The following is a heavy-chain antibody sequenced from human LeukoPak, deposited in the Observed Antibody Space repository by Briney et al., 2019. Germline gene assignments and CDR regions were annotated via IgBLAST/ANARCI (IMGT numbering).Heavy chain of an antibody. CDR2: ISGSGGRGTT. CDR1: GFTFSNFV. CDR3: AKEAVHSGYSLDY. D-gene: IGHD5-12*01. V-gene: IGHV3-23*01. Sequence: PGGSLRLSCAASGFTFSNFVMTWVRQAPGKGLEWVSAISGSGGRGTTYYADSAKGRFTISRDNAKNTMYLQMNSLSVEDTAVYYCAKEAVHSGYSLDYWGQGTLVTVSS. J-gene: IGHJ4*02.